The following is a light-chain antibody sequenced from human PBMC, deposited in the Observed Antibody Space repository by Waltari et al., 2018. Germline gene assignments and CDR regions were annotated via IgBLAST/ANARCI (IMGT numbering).Light chain of an antibody. V-gene: IGLV2-14*03. CDR3: SSYTSNNIRV. J-gene: IGLJ3*02. CDR1: SSDVGGYNY. CDR2: DVS. Sequence: QSALTQPASVSGSPGQSITISCTGTSSDVGGYNYVSCYQQHPGKAPNVMIYDVSDRPSGVSNRFSGSKSGNTASLTISGLQAEDEADYYCSSYTSNNIRVFGGGTKLTVL.